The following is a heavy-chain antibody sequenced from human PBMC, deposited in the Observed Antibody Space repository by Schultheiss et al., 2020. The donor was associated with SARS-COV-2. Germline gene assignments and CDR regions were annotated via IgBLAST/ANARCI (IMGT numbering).Heavy chain of an antibody. J-gene: IGHJ4*02. V-gene: IGHV4-61*01. CDR2: IYYSGST. Sequence: SETLSLTCTVSGGSISSSSYYWSWIRQPPGKGLEWIGYIYYSGSTNYNPSLKSRVTISVDTSKNQFSLKLSSVTAADTAVYYCARGGCSSTSCYRPFDYWGQGTLVTVSS. CDR3: ARGGCSSTSCYRPFDY. CDR1: GGSISSSSYY. D-gene: IGHD2-2*02.